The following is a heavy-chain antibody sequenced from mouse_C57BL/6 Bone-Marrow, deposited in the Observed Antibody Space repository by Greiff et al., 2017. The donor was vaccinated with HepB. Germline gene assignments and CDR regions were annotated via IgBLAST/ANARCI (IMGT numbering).Heavy chain of an antibody. D-gene: IGHD2-5*01. J-gene: IGHJ2*01. Sequence: EVQGVESGGGLVQSGRSLRLSCATSGFTFSDFYMEWVRQAPGKGLEWIAASRNKANDYTTEYSASVKGRFIVSRDTSQSILYLQMNALRAEDTAIYYCARDAHYINFYYFDYWGQGTTLTVSS. V-gene: IGHV7-1*01. CDR3: ARDAHYINFYYFDY. CDR2: SRNKANDYTT. CDR1: GFTFSDFY.